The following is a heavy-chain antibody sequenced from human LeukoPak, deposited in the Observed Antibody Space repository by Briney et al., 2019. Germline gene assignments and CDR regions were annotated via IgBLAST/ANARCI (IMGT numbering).Heavy chain of an antibody. CDR2: ISGNNDNT. V-gene: IGHV1-18*01. CDR1: GYTFSSYG. Sequence: GASVKLSCKASGYTFSSYGIRWVRQAPGQGLEWMGWISGNNDNTNYAQNLQGRVTMTTDTSTSTAYMELRSLTSDDTAVFYCARDGYYDYWGQGTLVTVSS. CDR3: ARDGYYDY. J-gene: IGHJ4*02.